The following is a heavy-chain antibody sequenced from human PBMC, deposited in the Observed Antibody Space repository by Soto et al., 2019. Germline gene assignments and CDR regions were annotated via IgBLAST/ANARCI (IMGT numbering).Heavy chain of an antibody. Sequence: QLQLQESGPGLVKPSETLSLTCTVSGGSISSSSYYWGWIRQPPGKGLEWIGSIYYSGSTYYNPALKSRVTISVDTSKNKFSLKLSSVTAADTAVYYCARHYCSSTSCYFDYWGQGTLVTVSS. CDR3: ARHYCSSTSCYFDY. D-gene: IGHD2-2*01. V-gene: IGHV4-39*01. J-gene: IGHJ4*02. CDR1: GGSISSSSYY. CDR2: IYYSGST.